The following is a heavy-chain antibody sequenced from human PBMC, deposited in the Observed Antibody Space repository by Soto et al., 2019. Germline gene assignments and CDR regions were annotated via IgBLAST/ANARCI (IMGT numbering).Heavy chain of an antibody. V-gene: IGHV4-39*01. J-gene: IGHJ6*02. CDR1: GGSISSSSYY. Sequence: PSETLSLTCTVSGGSISSSSYYWGWIRQPPGKGLEWIGSIYYSGSTYYNPSLKSRVTISVDTSKNQFSLKLSSVTAADTAVYYCAGPRKEYSSPRAKGSGWYGRENYYGMDVWGQGTTVTVSS. D-gene: IGHD6-19*01. CDR3: AGPRKEYSSPRAKGSGWYGRENYYGMDV. CDR2: IYYSGST.